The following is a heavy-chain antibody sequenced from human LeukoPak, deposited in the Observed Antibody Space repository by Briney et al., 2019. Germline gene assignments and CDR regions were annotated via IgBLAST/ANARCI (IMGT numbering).Heavy chain of an antibody. CDR3: TRALYCSGGSCWPFDY. V-gene: IGHV3-49*04. J-gene: IGHJ4*02. CDR1: GFTFGDYA. Sequence: GGSLRLSCTASGFTFGDYAMSWVRQAPGKGLEWVGSIRSKAYGGTTEYAASVKGRFTISRDDSKSIAYLQMNSLKTEDTAVYYCTRALYCSGGSCWPFDYWGQGTLVTVSS. CDR2: IRSKAYGGTT. D-gene: IGHD2-15*01.